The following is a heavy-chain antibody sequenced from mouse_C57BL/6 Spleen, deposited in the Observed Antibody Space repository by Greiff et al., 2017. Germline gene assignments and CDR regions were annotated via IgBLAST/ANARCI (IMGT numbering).Heavy chain of an antibody. CDR2: INPNNGGT. CDR3: ATGDYGSSYDYAMDY. D-gene: IGHD1-1*01. CDR1: GYTFTDYN. V-gene: IGHV1-22*01. J-gene: IGHJ4*01. Sequence: VQLQQSGPELVKPGASVKMSCKASGYTFTDYNMHWVKQSHGKSLEWIGYINPNNGGTSYNQKFKGKATLTVNKSSSTAYMELRSLTSEDSAVYYCATGDYGSSYDYAMDYWGQGTSVTVSS.